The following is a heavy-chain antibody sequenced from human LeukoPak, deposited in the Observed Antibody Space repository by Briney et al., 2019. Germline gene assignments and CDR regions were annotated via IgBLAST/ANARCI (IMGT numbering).Heavy chain of an antibody. J-gene: IGHJ4*02. Sequence: GGSLRLSCAASGLTVSSDCVSWVRQAPGKGLEWVSVLYGGGDTYYADSVKGRFTISRDSSKNTVYLQMNSLRVEDTSVYYCVSVYNNGWYVDYWGQGTLVTVSS. V-gene: IGHV3-66*01. CDR2: LYGGGDT. CDR1: GLTVSSDC. CDR3: VSVYNNGWYVDY. D-gene: IGHD6-19*01.